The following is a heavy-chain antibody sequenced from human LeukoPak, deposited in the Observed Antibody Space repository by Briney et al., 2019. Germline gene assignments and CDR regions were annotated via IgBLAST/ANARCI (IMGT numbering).Heavy chain of an antibody. CDR2: MYYSGST. CDR1: GDSISNSY. D-gene: IGHD3-10*01. J-gene: IGHJ4*02. V-gene: IGHV4-59*08. Sequence: PSETLSLTCTVSGDSISNSYWSWTRQPPGKGLEWIGYMYYSGSTNYNPSLKSRVTTSMDTSENQFSLKLTSVTAADTAVYYCARSPRAGVTPWFFDYWGQGTLVAVSS. CDR3: ARSPRAGVTPWFFDY.